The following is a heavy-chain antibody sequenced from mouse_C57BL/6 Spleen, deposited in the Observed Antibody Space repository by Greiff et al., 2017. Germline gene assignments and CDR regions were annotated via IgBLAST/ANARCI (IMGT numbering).Heavy chain of an antibody. CDR1: GYTFTDYY. Sequence: VQLQQSGPELVKPGASVKISCKASGYTFTDYYMNWVKQSHGKSLEWIGDINPNNGGTSYNQKFKGKATLTVDKSSSTAYMELRSLTSEDSAVYYCARGSHYYGSSYDAMDYWGQGTSVTVSS. V-gene: IGHV1-26*01. CDR3: ARGSHYYGSSYDAMDY. D-gene: IGHD1-1*01. J-gene: IGHJ4*01. CDR2: INPNNGGT.